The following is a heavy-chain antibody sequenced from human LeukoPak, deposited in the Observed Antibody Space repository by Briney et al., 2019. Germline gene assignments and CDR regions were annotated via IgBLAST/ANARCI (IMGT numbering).Heavy chain of an antibody. D-gene: IGHD3-3*01. V-gene: IGHV4-34*01. J-gene: IGHJ5*02. Sequence: SETLSLTCAVYGGSFSGYYWSWIRQPPGKGLEWIGEINHSGSTNYNPSLMSRVTISVDTSKNQFSLKLSSVTAADTAVYYCARIPAYRITIFGVVLSSNWFDPWGQGTLVTVSS. CDR1: GGSFSGYY. CDR2: INHSGST. CDR3: ARIPAYRITIFGVVLSSNWFDP.